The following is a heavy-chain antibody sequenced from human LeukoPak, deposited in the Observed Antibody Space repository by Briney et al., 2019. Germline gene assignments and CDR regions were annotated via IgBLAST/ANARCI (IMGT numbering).Heavy chain of an antibody. CDR3: ARSERDLYGEYPQIDY. CDR1: GYTFTSYG. CDR2: ISAYNGNT. J-gene: IGHJ4*02. Sequence: GAAVKVSCKASGYTFTSYGISGVRQAPGQGVEGMGWISAYNGNTNYAQKLQGRVTMTTDTSTSTDYMELRSLRSDDTAVYSCARSERDLYGEYPQIDYWGQGTLVTVSS. V-gene: IGHV1-18*01. D-gene: IGHD4-17*01.